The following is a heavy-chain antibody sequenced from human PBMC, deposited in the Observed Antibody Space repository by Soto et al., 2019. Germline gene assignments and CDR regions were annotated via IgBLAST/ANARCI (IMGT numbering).Heavy chain of an antibody. Sequence: ASVKVSCKASGYTFTSYGISWVRQAPGQGLEWMGWISAYNGNTNYAQKLQGRVTMTTDTSTNTAYMELRSLRSDDTAVYYCARDLSYDYIWGSYSDYWGQGTLVTVSS. CDR2: ISAYNGNT. J-gene: IGHJ4*02. CDR3: ARDLSYDYIWGSYSDY. V-gene: IGHV1-18*01. CDR1: GYTFTSYG. D-gene: IGHD3-16*01.